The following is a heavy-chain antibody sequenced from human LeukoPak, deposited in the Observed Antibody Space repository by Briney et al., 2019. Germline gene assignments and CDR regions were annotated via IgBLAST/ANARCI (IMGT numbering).Heavy chain of an antibody. D-gene: IGHD2-2*01. CDR1: GFTFSSYW. J-gene: IGHJ4*02. Sequence: GGSLRLSCAASGFTFSSYWMSWVRQAPGKGLEWVANIKQDGSEKYYVDSVKGRFTISRDNAKNSLYLQMNSLRAEDTAVYYCARDIVVELAYFDYWGQGTLVTVSS. V-gene: IGHV3-7*01. CDR2: IKQDGSEK. CDR3: ARDIVVELAYFDY.